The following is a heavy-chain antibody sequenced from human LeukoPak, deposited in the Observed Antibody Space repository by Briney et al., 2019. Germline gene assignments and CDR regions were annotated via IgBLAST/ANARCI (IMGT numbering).Heavy chain of an antibody. CDR1: GGSISSYY. CDR2: IYYSGST. Sequence: SETLPLTCTVSGGSISSYYWSWIRQPPGKGLEWIGYIYYSGSTNYNPSLKSRVTISVDTSKNQFSLKLSSVTAADTAVYYCARDSSSSDGAFDIWGQGTMVTVSS. CDR3: ARDSSSSDGAFDI. D-gene: IGHD3-22*01. J-gene: IGHJ3*02. V-gene: IGHV4-59*01.